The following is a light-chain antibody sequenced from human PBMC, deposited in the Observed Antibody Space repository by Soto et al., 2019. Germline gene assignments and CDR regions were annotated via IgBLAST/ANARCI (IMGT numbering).Light chain of an antibody. CDR3: QQYHRYST. CDR2: DVS. Sequence: DIQMTQSPSTLPASVGERVTITCRASQSISSWLAWYQQKPGKAPKLLIYDVSTLDSGVPSRFSGSASGTEFTLTISSLESDDFATYYCQQYHRYSTFGQGTKVDIK. J-gene: IGKJ1*01. V-gene: IGKV1-5*01. CDR1: QSISSW.